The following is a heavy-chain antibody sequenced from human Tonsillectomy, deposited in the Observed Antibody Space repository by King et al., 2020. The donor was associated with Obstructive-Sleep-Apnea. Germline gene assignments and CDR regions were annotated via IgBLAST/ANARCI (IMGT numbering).Heavy chain of an antibody. Sequence: QLQESGPGLVKPSETLSLTCTVSGGSISSYSLRWIGQPPWKGLEWIGYIYDSGCTTSNPSLKSRVTLSVDTSTNQFSLKLCSATAADTAVYYCARVHVSGYYYGMDVWGQGTTVTVSS. CDR2: IYDSGCT. J-gene: IGHJ6*02. CDR3: ARVHVSGYYYGMDV. CDR1: GGSISSYS. D-gene: IGHD1-26*01. V-gene: IGHV4-59*01.